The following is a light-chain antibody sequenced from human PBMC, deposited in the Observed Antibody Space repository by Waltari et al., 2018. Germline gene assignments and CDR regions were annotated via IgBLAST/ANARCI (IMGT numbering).Light chain of an antibody. V-gene: IGKV3-20*01. Sequence: EIVLTQSPGTLSLSPGERATLSCRASQSVTSGYLAWYQQKPGQPPRLVIHGVSSRATGIPDRFSGSGSGTDFTLTISRLEPEDFAVYFCKQYDNSPPWTFGQGTKVEIK. CDR3: KQYDNSPPWT. CDR2: GVS. CDR1: QSVTSGY. J-gene: IGKJ1*01.